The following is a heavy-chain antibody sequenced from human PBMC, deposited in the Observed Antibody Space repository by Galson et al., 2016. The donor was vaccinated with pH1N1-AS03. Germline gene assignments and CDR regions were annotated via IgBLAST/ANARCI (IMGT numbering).Heavy chain of an antibody. CDR1: GGTFNTYA. CDR3: AKGYSATPSGTFDI. Sequence: SVKVSCKASGGTFNTYAISWVRQAPGQGLEWMGRIIPMLNIPDYAQKSQVRVTITADKSTNTAYMELTNLRSDDTALYYCAKGYSATPSGTFDIWGQGTKVTVSS. J-gene: IGHJ3*02. V-gene: IGHV1-69*04. CDR2: IIPMLNIP. D-gene: IGHD2-15*01.